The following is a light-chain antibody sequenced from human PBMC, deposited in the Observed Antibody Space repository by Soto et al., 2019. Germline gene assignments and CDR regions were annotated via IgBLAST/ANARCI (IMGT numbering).Light chain of an antibody. V-gene: IGLV1-44*01. J-gene: IGLJ3*02. CDR3: STWDDSRNGWV. CDR2: NDD. Sequence: QSVLTQPPSVSGTPGLRVNISCSGGISNIGKDTVNWYQQLPGTAPNLLMFNDDNRPSGVPDRFSGARSATSASLAISGLQSDDEAVYFCSTWDDSRNGWVFGGGTKVTVL. CDR1: ISNIGKDT.